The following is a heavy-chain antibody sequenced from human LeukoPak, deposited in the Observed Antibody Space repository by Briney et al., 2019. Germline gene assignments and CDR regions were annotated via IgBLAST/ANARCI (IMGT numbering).Heavy chain of an antibody. CDR2: IYYSGST. J-gene: IGHJ5*02. CDR3: ARCMSREAMVRGVIWFDP. D-gene: IGHD3-10*01. Sequence: PSETLSLTCTVSGGSISSSSYYWAWIRQPPVKGLEWIGSIYYSGSTYYNPSLKSRVTISVDTSKNQFSLKLSSVTAADTAVYYCARCMSREAMVRGVIWFDPWGQGTLVTVSS. V-gene: IGHV4-39*07. CDR1: GGSISSSSYY.